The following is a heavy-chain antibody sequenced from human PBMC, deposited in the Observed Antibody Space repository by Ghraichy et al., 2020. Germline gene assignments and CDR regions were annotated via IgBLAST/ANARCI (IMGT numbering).Heavy chain of an antibody. CDR2: ISGSGTAE. J-gene: IGHJ6*02. D-gene: IGHD2-21*02. Sequence: GGSLRLSCAASAFTFSDYYMSWIRQAPGKGLEWVSYISGSGTAEYYAESVKGRFTISRDNAKNSLYLQMNSLRAEDTAVYYCAILNGWVVTAIRGMDVWGQGTTVTVSS. V-gene: IGHV3-11*01. CDR3: AILNGWVVTAIRGMDV. CDR1: AFTFSDYY.